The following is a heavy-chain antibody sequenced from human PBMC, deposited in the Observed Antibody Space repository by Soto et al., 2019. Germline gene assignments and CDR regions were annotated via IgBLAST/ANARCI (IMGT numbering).Heavy chain of an antibody. J-gene: IGHJ4*02. D-gene: IGHD3-22*01. CDR2: INHSGST. CDR3: ARASSGFHY. Sequence: PSETLSLTCPVYGGSFSVYYWSWIRQPPGKGLEWIGEINHSGSTNYNPSLKSRVTISVDTSKNQFSLKLSSVTAADTAVYYCARASSGFHYWRPGAMLTV. V-gene: IGHV4-34*01. CDR1: GGSFSVYY.